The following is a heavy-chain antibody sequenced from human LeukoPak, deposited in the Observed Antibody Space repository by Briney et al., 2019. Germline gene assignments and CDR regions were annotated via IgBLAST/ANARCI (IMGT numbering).Heavy chain of an antibody. D-gene: IGHD6-13*01. CDR1: GGSIGTYY. CDR3: ARAGDRIAAAGTFDY. CDR2: IYYSGNT. J-gene: IGHJ4*02. Sequence: SETLSLTCTVSGGSIGTYYWSWIRQPPGKGLEWIGYIYYSGNTYYNPSLKSRVTISVDTSKNQFSLKLNSVTAADTAVYYCARAGDRIAAAGTFDYWGQGTLVTVSS. V-gene: IGHV4-59*12.